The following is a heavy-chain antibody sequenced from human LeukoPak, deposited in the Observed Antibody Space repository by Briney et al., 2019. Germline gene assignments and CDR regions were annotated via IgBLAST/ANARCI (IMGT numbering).Heavy chain of an antibody. J-gene: IGHJ4*02. CDR2: FYHSGST. Sequence: PSETLSLTCTVSGGSISGSDYYWGWVRQPPGKGLEWIGSFYHSGSTYYNSSLKSRLTMSVDTSRNQFSLKLNSVTAADTAVYYCARAGYGDSDFDYWGQGTLVTVSS. CDR3: ARAGYGDSDFDY. D-gene: IGHD4-17*01. CDR1: GGSISGSDYY. V-gene: IGHV4-39*07.